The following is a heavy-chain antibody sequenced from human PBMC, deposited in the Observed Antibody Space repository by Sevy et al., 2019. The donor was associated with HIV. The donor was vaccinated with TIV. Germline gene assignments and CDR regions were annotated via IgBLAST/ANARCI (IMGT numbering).Heavy chain of an antibody. V-gene: IGHV5-51*01. Sequence: GESLKISCRGSGYSFRNYWIGWVRQMPGKGLELMGIIYPGDSDTRYSPSFQGQVTISVDKSSSTAYLQWSRLRASDTAMYYCARFGSYRLAYYGMDVWGQGTTVTVSS. CDR1: GYSFRNYW. J-gene: IGHJ6*02. CDR3: ARFGSYRLAYYGMDV. CDR2: IYPGDSDT. D-gene: IGHD3-9*01.